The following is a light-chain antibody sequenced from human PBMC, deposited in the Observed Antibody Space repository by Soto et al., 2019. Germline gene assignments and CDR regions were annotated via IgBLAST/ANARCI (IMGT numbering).Light chain of an antibody. CDR1: KSDIGVYDF. CDR3: KSYAGSNTYV. J-gene: IGLJ1*01. V-gene: IGLV2-8*01. CDR2: EVV. Sequence: SGLTVPPAGRRTPEKSVTISCTGTKSDIGVYDFVSWYQHHPGKAPRLIIYEVVQRPSGVPDRFSGSKSGNTASLTVSGLQAADEADYFCKSYAGSNTYVFGSGTKVTVL.